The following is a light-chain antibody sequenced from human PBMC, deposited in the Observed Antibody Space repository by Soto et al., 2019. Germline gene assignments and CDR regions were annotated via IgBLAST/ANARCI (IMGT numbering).Light chain of an antibody. Sequence: QSALTQPASVSGSPGQSITISCTGTSSDVWSYDVVSWYQQHPGKAPKLLIYEVSERPSGSSDRFSGSKSGNTASLTISGLQAEDEAGYYCCSYARSVTYVFGSGTKLTVL. CDR2: EVS. J-gene: IGLJ1*01. CDR3: CSYARSVTYV. CDR1: SSDVWSYDV. V-gene: IGLV2-23*02.